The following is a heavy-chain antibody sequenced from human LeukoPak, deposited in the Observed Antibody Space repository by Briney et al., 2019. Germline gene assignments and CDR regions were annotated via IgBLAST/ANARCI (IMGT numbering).Heavy chain of an antibody. CDR3: AGEYSSSTGKAPDY. D-gene: IGHD6-6*01. CDR2: ISSSSSTI. V-gene: IGHV3-48*01. Sequence: PGGSLRLSCAASGFTFSTYSMNWVRQAPGKGLEWVSYISSSSSTIYYADSVKGRFTISRDNAKNSLYLQMNSLRAEDTAVYYCAGEYSSSTGKAPDYWGQGTLVTVSS. CDR1: GFTFSTYS. J-gene: IGHJ4*02.